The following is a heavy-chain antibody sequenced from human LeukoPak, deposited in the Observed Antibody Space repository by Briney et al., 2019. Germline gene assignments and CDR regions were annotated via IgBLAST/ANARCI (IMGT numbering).Heavy chain of an antibody. V-gene: IGHV3-74*01. Sequence: GGSLRLSCAPSGFTFTNYWMHWVRQVPGKGLEWVSRIKTDGFDTDYADSVKGRFIISRDNAQNTLFLQMHSLRAEDTAVYFCARDRVKLTYDAFDIWGQGTMVTVSS. J-gene: IGHJ3*02. CDR2: IKTDGFDT. CDR1: GFTFTNYW. D-gene: IGHD1-14*01. CDR3: ARDRVKLTYDAFDI.